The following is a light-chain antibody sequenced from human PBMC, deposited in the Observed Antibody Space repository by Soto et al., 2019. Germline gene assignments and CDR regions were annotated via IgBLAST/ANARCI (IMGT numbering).Light chain of an antibody. CDR3: QQYGDSPWT. J-gene: IGKJ2*02. Sequence: EIVLTQSPGTLSLSPGERATLSCRASQSVRSNYLAWYQQKPGQAPSLLIYGTSGRTGGTPDRFTGSGSGTDFTLTISRLEPEDFAVYFCQQYGDSPWTFGQGTKLEIK. CDR2: GTS. V-gene: IGKV3-20*01. CDR1: QSVRSNY.